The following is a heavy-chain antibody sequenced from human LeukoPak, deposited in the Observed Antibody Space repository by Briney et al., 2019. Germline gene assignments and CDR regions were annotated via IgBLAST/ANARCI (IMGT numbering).Heavy chain of an antibody. Sequence: GSLRLSCAASGFTFSSYSMNWVRQPPGKALEWIGYIYYSGSTNYNPSLKSRVTISVDTSKNQFSLKLSSVTAADTAVYYCARELYGLIDYWGQGTLVTVSS. V-gene: IGHV4-59*01. CDR1: GFTFSSYS. J-gene: IGHJ4*02. CDR2: IYYSGST. D-gene: IGHD4-17*01. CDR3: ARELYGLIDY.